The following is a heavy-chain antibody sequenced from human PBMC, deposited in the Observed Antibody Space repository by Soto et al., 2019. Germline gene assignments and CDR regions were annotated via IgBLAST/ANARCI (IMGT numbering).Heavy chain of an antibody. D-gene: IGHD3-16*01. CDR1: GYTFTSYA. CDR2: INAGNGNR. Sequence: QAQLVQSGAEVKKPGASVKVSCKASGYTFTSYAMHWVRQAPGQRHEWMGWINAGNGNRKHSQKFQGRVTITRDTSASTADMELSSLRSGDTAVYYCARGGLALMDVWGQGTTVTVSS. J-gene: IGHJ6*02. CDR3: ARGGLALMDV. V-gene: IGHV1-3*01.